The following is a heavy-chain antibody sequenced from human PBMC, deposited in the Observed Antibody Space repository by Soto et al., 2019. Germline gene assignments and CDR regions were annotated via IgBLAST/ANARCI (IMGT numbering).Heavy chain of an antibody. J-gene: IGHJ4*02. D-gene: IGHD4-17*01. CDR1: GFTFSSHS. CDR2: ISGSSNYV. Sequence: PGGSLRLSCAASGFTFSSHSMNWVRQAPGKGLEWVSSISGSSNYVHYADSLKGRFTISRDNAKKSLYLQMNSLRAEDTAVYYCARVLSSAHYEKPLDYWGQGTLVNVSS. CDR3: ARVLSSAHYEKPLDY. V-gene: IGHV3-21*01.